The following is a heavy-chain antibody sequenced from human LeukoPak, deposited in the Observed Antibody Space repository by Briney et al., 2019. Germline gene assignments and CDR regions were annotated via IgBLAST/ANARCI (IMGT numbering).Heavy chain of an antibody. V-gene: IGHV3-23*01. CDR3: AKQRSEVPVAASNY. CDR2: IIGSGDST. Sequence: GGSLRLSCAASGFTLSTSATSWVRHPPGKRLEWVSGIIGSGDSTYYVDSVKGRVTISRDNSKSTLYLQMSSLRAEDTAIYYCAKQRSEVPVAASNYWGQGTLVTVSS. J-gene: IGHJ4*02. D-gene: IGHD1-14*01. CDR1: GFTLSTSA.